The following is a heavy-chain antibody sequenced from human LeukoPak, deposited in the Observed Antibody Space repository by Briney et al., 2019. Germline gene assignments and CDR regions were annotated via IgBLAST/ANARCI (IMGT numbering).Heavy chain of an antibody. V-gene: IGHV1-46*01. CDR1: GYTFTSYY. D-gene: IGHD3-22*01. J-gene: IGHJ3*02. CDR2: INPSGGST. CDR3: ARDRNYYDSSSYYDDAFNI. Sequence: ASVKVSCKASGYTFTSYYMHWVRQAPGQGLEWMGIINPSGGSTSYAQKFQGRVTMTRDTSTSTVYMELSSLRSEDTAVYYCARDRNYYDSSSYYDDAFNIWGQGTMVTVSS.